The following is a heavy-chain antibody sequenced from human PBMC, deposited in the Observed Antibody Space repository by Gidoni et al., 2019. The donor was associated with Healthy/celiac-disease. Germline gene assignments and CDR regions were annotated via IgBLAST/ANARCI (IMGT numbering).Heavy chain of an antibody. CDR2: IYYSGST. CDR3: ARIDGYNYFDY. J-gene: IGHJ4*02. V-gene: IGHV4-39*07. Sequence: QLQLQESGPGLVKPSETLSLTCTVSGGSISSSSYYWGWIRQPPGKGLEWIGSIYYSGSTYYNPSLKSRVTISVDTSKNQFSLKLSAVTAADTAVYYCARIDGYNYFDYWGQGTLVTVSS. D-gene: IGHD5-12*01. CDR1: GGSISSSSYY.